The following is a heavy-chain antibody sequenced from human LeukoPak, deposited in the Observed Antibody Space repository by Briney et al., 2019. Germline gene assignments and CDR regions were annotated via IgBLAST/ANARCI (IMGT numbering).Heavy chain of an antibody. CDR1: GYTFTGYY. V-gene: IGHV1-2*02. CDR2: INPNGGGT. D-gene: IGHD1-26*01. CDR3: ARDPDGGSYYLNY. J-gene: IGHJ4*02. Sequence: ASVKVSCKASGYTFTGYYMHWVRHAPGQGLEWMGWINPNGGGTNYAQKFQGRVTMTRDTSISTAYMELSRLRSDDTAVYYCARDPDGGSYYLNYWGQGTLVTVSS.